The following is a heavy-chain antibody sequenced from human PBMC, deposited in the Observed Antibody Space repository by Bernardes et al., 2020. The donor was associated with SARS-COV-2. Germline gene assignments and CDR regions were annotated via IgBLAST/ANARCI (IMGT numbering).Heavy chain of an antibody. J-gene: IGHJ5*02. Sequence: SNTLSLRCTVSGGSISSTSYYWGWIRQPPGKGLAWIANFYFSGRTYYNPSLKSRVAISVDTSKNQFSLNLTSVTAADTAVYYCARTGYDILTGYRSWFDPWGQGTLVTVSS. CDR2: FYFSGRT. CDR1: GGSISSTSYY. CDR3: ARTGYDILTGYRSWFDP. V-gene: IGHV4-39*01. D-gene: IGHD3-9*01.